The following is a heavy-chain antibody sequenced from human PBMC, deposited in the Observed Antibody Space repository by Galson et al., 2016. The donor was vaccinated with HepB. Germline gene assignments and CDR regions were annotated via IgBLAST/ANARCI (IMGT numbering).Heavy chain of an antibody. CDR2: INPIFGTA. Sequence: SVKVSCKASGGTFVQFAFSWVRQAPGQGLEWMGGINPIFGTAKYAQKFQGRVTITADKSTSTAYMELSSLRSEDTAVYYWARESAVGPAMVDLYYWGQGTLVTVSS. D-gene: IGHD5-18*01. CDR1: GGTFVQFA. J-gene: IGHJ4*02. V-gene: IGHV1-69*06. CDR3: ARESAVGPAMVDLYY.